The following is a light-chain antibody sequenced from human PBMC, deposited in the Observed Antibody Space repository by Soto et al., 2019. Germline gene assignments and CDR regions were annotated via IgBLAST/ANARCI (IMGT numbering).Light chain of an antibody. CDR2: AAS. J-gene: IGKJ3*01. V-gene: IGKV1-27*01. CDR3: QEYSSVPV. Sequence: DIQMTQSPTSLSASVGDRVTITCRASQDIRNFVAWYQQKPGKAPKLLIYAASTLQSGVPSRFSGSGSGTDFTRTINSLQPEDVATYYCQEYSSVPVLGPGTKVEIK. CDR1: QDIRNF.